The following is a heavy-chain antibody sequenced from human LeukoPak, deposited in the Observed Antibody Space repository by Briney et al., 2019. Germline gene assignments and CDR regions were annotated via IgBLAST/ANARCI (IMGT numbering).Heavy chain of an antibody. D-gene: IGHD6-13*01. V-gene: IGHV3-74*01. J-gene: IGHJ5*02. Sequence: GGSLRLSCAPSVFTFSNYCMHGVPHAPGGGRVWVSRIYGDGSTTSYADSVKGRVTISRDNAKNTLYLQMSSLRAEDTAVYYCAKGAAAGAWWFDPWGQGTLVTVSS. CDR2: IYGDGSTT. CDR3: AKGAAAGAWWFDP. CDR1: VFTFSNYC.